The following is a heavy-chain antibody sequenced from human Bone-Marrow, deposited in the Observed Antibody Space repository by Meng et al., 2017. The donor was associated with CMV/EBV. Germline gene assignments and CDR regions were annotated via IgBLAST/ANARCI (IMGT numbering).Heavy chain of an antibody. D-gene: IGHD4-17*01. CDR1: GFTFSSYG. Sequence: GESLKISCAASGFTFSSYGMHWVRQAPGKGLEWVAFIRYDGSNKYYADSVKGRFTISRDNSKNTLYLQMNSLRAEDTAVYYCAKDRGTVTTGSWFDPWGQGTVVTVSS. V-gene: IGHV3-30*02. CDR3: AKDRGTVTTGSWFDP. J-gene: IGHJ5*02. CDR2: IRYDGSNK.